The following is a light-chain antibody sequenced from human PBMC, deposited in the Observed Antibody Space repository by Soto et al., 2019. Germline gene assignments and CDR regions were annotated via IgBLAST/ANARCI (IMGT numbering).Light chain of an antibody. Sequence: QSVLTQPASVSVSPGQSITISCTGTSSDVGGYNYVSWYQQHPGKAPKLMIYEVSNRPSGVSNRFSGSKSGNTASLTISGLQAEDEADYYCSSYTSSSTLGFGGGTKLTVL. CDR1: SSDVGGYNY. CDR3: SSYTSSSTLG. V-gene: IGLV2-14*01. CDR2: EVS. J-gene: IGLJ3*02.